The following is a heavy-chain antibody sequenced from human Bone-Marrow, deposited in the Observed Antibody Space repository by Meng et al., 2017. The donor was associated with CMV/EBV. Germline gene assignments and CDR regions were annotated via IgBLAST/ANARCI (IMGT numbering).Heavy chain of an antibody. CDR1: GFTFSNYA. Sequence: GGSLRLSCATSGFTFSNYAMTWVRQAPGKGLEWVPTLSGSGGYTYHADSVKGRFTISRDNSKNTLYLQMNSLRNDDTAVYYCARAMIIAARALDFWGQGTLVTVSS. CDR3: ARAMIIAARALDF. D-gene: IGHD6-6*01. CDR2: LSGSGGYT. V-gene: IGHV3-23*01. J-gene: IGHJ4*02.